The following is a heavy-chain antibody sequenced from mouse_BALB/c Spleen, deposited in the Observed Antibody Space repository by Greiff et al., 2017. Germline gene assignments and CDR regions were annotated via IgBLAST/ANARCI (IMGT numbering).Heavy chain of an antibody. V-gene: IGHV1-69*02. J-gene: IGHJ3*01. CDR3: TSLGRDGYPAWFAY. CDR1: GYTFTSYW. Sequence: QVQLQQSGAELVRPGASVKLSCKASGYTFTSYWINWVKQRPGQGLEWIGNIYPSDSYTNYNQKFKDKATLTVDKSSSTAYMQLSSPTSEDSAVYYCTSLGRDGYPAWFAYWGQGTLVTVSA. D-gene: IGHD2-3*01. CDR2: IYPSDSYT.